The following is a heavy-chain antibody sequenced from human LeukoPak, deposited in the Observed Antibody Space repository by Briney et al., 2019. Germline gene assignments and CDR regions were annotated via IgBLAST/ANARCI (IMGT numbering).Heavy chain of an antibody. CDR1: GFTFSSYA. CDR2: ISYEGSNK. Sequence: GGSLRLSCAASGFTFSSYAMHWVRQAPGKGVEWVAVISYEGSNKYYADSVKGRFTISRDNSKNTLYLQMNSLRAEDTAVYYCARIIAVAGFDYWGQGTLVTVSS. V-gene: IGHV3-30-3*01. CDR3: ARIIAVAGFDY. J-gene: IGHJ4*02. D-gene: IGHD6-19*01.